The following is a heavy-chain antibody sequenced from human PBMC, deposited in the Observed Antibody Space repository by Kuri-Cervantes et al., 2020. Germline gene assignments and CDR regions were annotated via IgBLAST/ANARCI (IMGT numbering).Heavy chain of an antibody. CDR3: AKGYSSGSPY. J-gene: IGHJ4*02. CDR1: GFTINDYA. Sequence: GGSLRLSCAASGFTINDYAMHWVRQVPGKGLEWVSVISWDGANTDYADSVKGRFTISRDNAKNSLYLQMNSLRAEDTALYYCAKGYSSGSPYWGQGTLVTVSS. CDR2: ISWDGANT. D-gene: IGHD6-19*01. V-gene: IGHV3-43D*04.